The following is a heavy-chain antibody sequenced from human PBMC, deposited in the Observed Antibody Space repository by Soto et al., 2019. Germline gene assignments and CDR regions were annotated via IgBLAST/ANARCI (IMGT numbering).Heavy chain of an antibody. D-gene: IGHD3-22*01. CDR2: ISSSGSTI. CDR3: SRDRGRGGWLFLAPPPHGMDV. Sequence: GGSLRLSCAASGFTFSDYYMSWIRQAPGKGLEWVSYISSSGSTIYYADSVKGRFTISRDNAKNSLYLQMNSLRAEDTAVYYWSRDRGRGGWLFLAPPPHGMDVWGQGTTVTVSS. V-gene: IGHV3-11*01. CDR1: GFTFSDYY. J-gene: IGHJ6*02.